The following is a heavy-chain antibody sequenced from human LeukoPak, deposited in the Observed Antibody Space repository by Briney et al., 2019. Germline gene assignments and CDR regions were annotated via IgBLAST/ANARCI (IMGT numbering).Heavy chain of an antibody. CDR3: TRGLWGIDY. V-gene: IGHV3-74*01. CDR1: GFTPSSYW. J-gene: IGHJ4*02. D-gene: IGHD7-27*01. Sequence: PGGSLRLSCAASGFTPSSYWMHWVRQAPGKGLMWVPRIDTDESATNYADSVKGRFTISRDNAENTLYLEMNSLRAEDTAVYYCTRGLWGIDYWGQGTLVTVSS. CDR2: IDTDESAT.